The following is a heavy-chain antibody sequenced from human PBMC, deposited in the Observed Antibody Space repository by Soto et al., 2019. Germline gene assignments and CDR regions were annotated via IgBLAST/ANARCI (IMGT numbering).Heavy chain of an antibody. J-gene: IGHJ4*02. Sequence: GGSLRLSCAASGFTFSSYGMHWVRQAPGKGLEWVAVIYSGGSTYYADSVKGRFTISRDNSKNTLYLQMNSLRAEDTAVYYCARAGYYYDSSGYVTDYWGQGTLVTVSS. CDR1: GFTFSSYG. D-gene: IGHD3-22*01. CDR3: ARAGYYYDSSGYVTDY. CDR2: IYSGGST. V-gene: IGHV3-NL1*01.